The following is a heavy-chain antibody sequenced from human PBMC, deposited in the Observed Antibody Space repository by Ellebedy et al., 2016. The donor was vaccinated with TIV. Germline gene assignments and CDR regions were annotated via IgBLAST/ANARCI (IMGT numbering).Heavy chain of an antibody. CDR2: ISSSSSTI. CDR1: GFTFSSYS. J-gene: IGHJ4*02. D-gene: IGHD6-13*01. CDR3: ARAIAAAGSY. V-gene: IGHV3-48*04. Sequence: GESLKISXVASGFTFSSYSMNWVRQAPGKGLEWVSYISSSSSTIYYADSVKGRFTISRDNAKNSLYLQMNSLRAEDTAVYYCARAIAAAGSYWGRGTLVTVSS.